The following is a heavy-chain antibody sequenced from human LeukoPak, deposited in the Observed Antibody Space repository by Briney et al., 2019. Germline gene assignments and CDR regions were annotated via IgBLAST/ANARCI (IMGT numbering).Heavy chain of an antibody. CDR2: IRYDGSNK. CDR3: AKSVTLSVRGGIDY. D-gene: IGHD3-10*01. J-gene: IGHJ4*02. V-gene: IGHV3-30*02. CDR1: GFTFSSYG. Sequence: GGSLRLSCAASGFTFSSYGMHWVRQAPGKGLEWVAFIRYDGSNKYYADSVKGRFTISRDNSKNTLYLQMNSLRAEDTAVYYCAKSVTLSVRGGIDYWGQGTLVTVSS.